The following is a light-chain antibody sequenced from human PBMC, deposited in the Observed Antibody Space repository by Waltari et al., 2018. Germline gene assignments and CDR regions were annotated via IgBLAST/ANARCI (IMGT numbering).Light chain of an antibody. CDR1: SGHSTNI. V-gene: IGLV4-69*01. CDR2: VNSDGSH. J-gene: IGLJ3*02. Sequence: QLVLTQSPSASASLGASVKLTCTLSSGHSTNIIAWHQQQPEKGPRHLMKVNSDGSHSKGDQIPDRFSGSSSGAEHYLTISSLQSEDEADYYCQTGGHGTWVFGGGTKLTVL. CDR3: QTGGHGTWV.